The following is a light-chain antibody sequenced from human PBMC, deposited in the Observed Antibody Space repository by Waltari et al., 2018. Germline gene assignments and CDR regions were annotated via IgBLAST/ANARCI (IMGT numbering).Light chain of an antibody. CDR2: RVS. CDR3: MQGTHWPYT. V-gene: IGKV2-30*02. CDR1: ESLVHSDGNTH. J-gene: IGKJ2*01. Sequence: DAVMTQSPLSLPVTLGQPASISCKSSESLVHSDGNTHLNWFQQRPGQSPRRLIYRVSNRDSGVPDRFSGSGSGTDFTLKISRVEAEDIGVYYCMQGTHWPYTFGQGTKLDIK.